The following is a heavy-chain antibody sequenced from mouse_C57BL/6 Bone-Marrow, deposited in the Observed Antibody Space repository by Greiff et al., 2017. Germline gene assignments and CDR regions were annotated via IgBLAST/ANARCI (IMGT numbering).Heavy chain of an antibody. V-gene: IGHV3-6*01. CDR2: ISYDGSN. CDR1: GYSITSGYY. Sequence: EVKLVESGPGLVKPSQSLSLTCSVTGYSITSGYYWNWIRQFPGNKLEWMGYISYDGSNNYNPSLKNRISITRDTSKNQFFLKLNSVTTEDTATYYCARALYDGYPWFAYWGQGTLVTVSA. J-gene: IGHJ3*01. D-gene: IGHD2-3*01. CDR3: ARALYDGYPWFAY.